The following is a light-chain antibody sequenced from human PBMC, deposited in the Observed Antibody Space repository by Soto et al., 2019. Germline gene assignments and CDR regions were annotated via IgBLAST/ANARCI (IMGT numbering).Light chain of an antibody. CDR3: QQYGSSPRIT. CDR1: QNIGSY. Sequence: ESVLTQSPGTLSLSPGERATLSCRASQNIGSYLAWFQQKPGQAPRLLIYGASTRATGIPDRFSGSGSGTDFTLTISRLEPEDFAVYFCQQYGSSPRITFGPGTKVDIK. J-gene: IGKJ3*01. CDR2: GAS. V-gene: IGKV3-20*01.